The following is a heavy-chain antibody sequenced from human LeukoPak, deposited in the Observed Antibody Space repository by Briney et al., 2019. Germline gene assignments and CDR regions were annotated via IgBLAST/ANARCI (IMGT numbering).Heavy chain of an antibody. Sequence: SETLSLTCTVSGGSISSSSYYWGWIRQPPGKGLEWIGSIYYSGSTNYNPSLKSRVTISVDTSKNQFSLKLSSVTAADTAVYYCARGFPVSDLTGPPRGYYFDYWGQGTLVTVSS. CDR2: IYYSGST. D-gene: IGHD3-9*01. CDR3: ARGFPVSDLTGPPRGYYFDY. V-gene: IGHV4-39*07. J-gene: IGHJ4*02. CDR1: GGSISSSSYY.